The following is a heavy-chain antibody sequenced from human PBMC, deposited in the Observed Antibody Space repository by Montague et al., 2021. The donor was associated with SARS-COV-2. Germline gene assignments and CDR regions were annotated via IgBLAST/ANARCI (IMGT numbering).Heavy chain of an antibody. D-gene: IGHD3-10*01. CDR1: GGSLSGYY. V-gene: IGHV4-34*01. CDR3: ASGIYPSGSYYNRYYYGLNI. J-gene: IGHJ6*02. CDR2: INHSANT. Sequence: SETLSLTCAVHGGSLSGYYWSWIRQPPVKGLEWIGEINHSANTEXNPSLKSPVTISIDTSKNQFSLKMTSVTAADTATYYCASGIYPSGSYYNRYYYGLNIWGPGTTVIVSS.